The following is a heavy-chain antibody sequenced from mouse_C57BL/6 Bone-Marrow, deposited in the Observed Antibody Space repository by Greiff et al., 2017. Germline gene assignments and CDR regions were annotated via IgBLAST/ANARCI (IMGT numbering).Heavy chain of an antibody. CDR1: GYTFTSYG. D-gene: IGHD1-1*01. J-gene: IGHJ1*03. CDR2: IYPRSGNT. CDR3: ARKIYYYGSSYDWYFDV. Sequence: QVQLQQSGAELARPGASVKLSCKASGYTFTSYGISWVKQRTGQGLEWIGEIYPRSGNTYYNEKFKGKATLTADKSSSTAYMELRSLTSEDSAVYFCARKIYYYGSSYDWYFDVWGTGTTVTVSS. V-gene: IGHV1-81*01.